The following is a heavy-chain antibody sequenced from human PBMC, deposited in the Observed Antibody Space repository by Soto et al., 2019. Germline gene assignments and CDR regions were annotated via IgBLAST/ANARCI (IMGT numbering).Heavy chain of an antibody. Sequence: QVQLQESGPGLVKPSQTLSLTCTVSGGSISSGDYYWSWIRQPPGKGLEWIGYIYYSGSTYYNPSLKSRVTISVDTSKSQFSLKLSSVTAADTAVYYCASGTITMVRGVIIYYGMDVWGQGTTVTVSS. D-gene: IGHD3-10*01. CDR2: IYYSGST. CDR3: ASGTITMVRGVIIYYGMDV. CDR1: GGSISSGDYY. V-gene: IGHV4-30-4*01. J-gene: IGHJ6*02.